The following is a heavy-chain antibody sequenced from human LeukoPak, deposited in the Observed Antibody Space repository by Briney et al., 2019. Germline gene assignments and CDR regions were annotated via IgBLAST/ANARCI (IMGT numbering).Heavy chain of an antibody. CDR1: GFTFSRYE. J-gene: IGHJ4*02. V-gene: IGHV3-20*04. Sequence: PGGSLRLSCAASGFTFSRYEMNWVRQAPGKGLEWVSGINWNGGSTDYADSVKGRFTISRDNAKNTLYLQMNSLRAEDTAVYYCARVGMEARANAYWGQGTLVTVSS. CDR2: INWNGGST. D-gene: IGHD6-6*01. CDR3: ARVGMEARANAY.